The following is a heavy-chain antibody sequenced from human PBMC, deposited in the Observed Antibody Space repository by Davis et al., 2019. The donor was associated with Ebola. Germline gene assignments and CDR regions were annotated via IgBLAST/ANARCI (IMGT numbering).Heavy chain of an antibody. D-gene: IGHD3-3*01. CDR1: GFTVSSNY. CDR3: ARLFGVIPVFDY. CDR2: IKQDGSEK. V-gene: IGHV3-7*01. J-gene: IGHJ4*02. Sequence: GGSLRLSCAASGFTVSSNYMSWVRQAPGKGLEWVANIKQDGSEKYYVNSVKGRFTVSRDNAKNSLYLEMNSLRDEDTAVYYCARLFGVIPVFDYWGQGTLVTVSS.